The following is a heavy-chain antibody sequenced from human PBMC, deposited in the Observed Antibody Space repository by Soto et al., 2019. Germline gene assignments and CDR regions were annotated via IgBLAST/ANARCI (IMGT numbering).Heavy chain of an antibody. V-gene: IGHV3-66*01. D-gene: IGHD2-15*01. CDR2: IYSGGST. CDR1: GFTVSSNY. CDR3: ARDGGLCSGGSCYGDAFDI. Sequence: GGSLRLSCAASGFTVSSNYMSWVRQAPGKGLEWVSVIYSGGSTYYADSVKGRFTISRDNSKNTLYLQMNSLRAEDTAVYYCARDGGLCSGGSCYGDAFDIWGQGTMVTV. J-gene: IGHJ3*02.